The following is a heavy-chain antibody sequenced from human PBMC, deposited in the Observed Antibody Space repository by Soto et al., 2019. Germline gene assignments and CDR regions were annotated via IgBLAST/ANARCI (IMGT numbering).Heavy chain of an antibody. CDR1: GYTFTSYS. CDR3: ARNDNGNYGWFDS. V-gene: IGHV1-3*01. J-gene: IGHJ5*01. D-gene: IGHD4-17*01. CDR2: INAGNGNT. Sequence: GASVKVSCTTSGYTFTSYSIHWVRQAPGQRLEWMGWINAGNGNTKYSQNFQGRVTITRDTSASTAYMELSSLTSEDTAVYFCARNDNGNYGWFDSWGQGSLVTVSS.